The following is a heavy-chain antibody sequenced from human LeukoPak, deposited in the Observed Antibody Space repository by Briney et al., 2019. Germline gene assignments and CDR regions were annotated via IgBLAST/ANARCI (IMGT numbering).Heavy chain of an antibody. Sequence: GGSLRLSCAASGFTFSDYYMSWIRQAPGKGLEWVSVIYSGGSTYYADSVKGRFTISRDNSKNTLYLQMNSLRAEDTAVYYCARDYCSGGSCYYAFDIWGRGTMVTVSS. V-gene: IGHV3-66*01. J-gene: IGHJ3*02. D-gene: IGHD2-15*01. CDR3: ARDYCSGGSCYYAFDI. CDR2: IYSGGST. CDR1: GFTFSDYY.